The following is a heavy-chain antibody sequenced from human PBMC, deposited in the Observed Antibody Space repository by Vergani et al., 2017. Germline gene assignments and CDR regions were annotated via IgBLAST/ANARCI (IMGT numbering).Heavy chain of an antibody. CDR3: ARSIAARSGGY. V-gene: IGHV4-39*01. J-gene: IGHJ4*02. Sequence: QVQLQESGPGLVKPSETLSLTCTVSGGSISSSSYYWGWIRQPPGKGLEWIGSIYYSGSTYYNPSLKSRVTISVDTSKNQFSLKLSSVTAADTAVYYCARSIAARSGGYWGQGTLVTVSS. CDR1: GGSISSSSYY. D-gene: IGHD6-6*01. CDR2: IYYSGST.